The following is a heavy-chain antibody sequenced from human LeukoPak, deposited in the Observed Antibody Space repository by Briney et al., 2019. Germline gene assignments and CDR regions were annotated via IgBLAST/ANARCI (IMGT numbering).Heavy chain of an antibody. J-gene: IGHJ5*02. Sequence: PGGSLRLSCAASGFTFSGYYMFWVRQVPGKGLMWVAHINGFGTEATYADTVKGRFTISRDNAKNTLYLQMNGLRDEDTAVYYCARDPRNKGLGPWGQGTLVTVSS. CDR1: GFTFSGYY. CDR3: ARDPRNKGLGP. V-gene: IGHV3-74*01. D-gene: IGHD1/OR15-1a*01. CDR2: INGFGTEA.